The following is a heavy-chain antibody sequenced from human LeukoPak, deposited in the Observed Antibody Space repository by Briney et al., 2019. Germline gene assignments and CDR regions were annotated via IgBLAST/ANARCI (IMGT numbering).Heavy chain of an antibody. Sequence: GGSLPLSCAASGFTFSRYEMSWVRQAPGKGLEWISYISSSEKTILYADSVKGRFTISRDSAKNSLFLQMNSLRVEDTAVYYCARGHPGAFDIWGQGTMVTVSS. CDR3: ARGHPGAFDI. V-gene: IGHV3-48*03. CDR1: GFTFSRYE. J-gene: IGHJ3*02. CDR2: ISSSEKTI.